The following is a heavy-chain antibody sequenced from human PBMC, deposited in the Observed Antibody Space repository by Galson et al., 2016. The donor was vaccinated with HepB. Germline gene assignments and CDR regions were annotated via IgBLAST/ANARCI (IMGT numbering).Heavy chain of an antibody. V-gene: IGHV4-59*08. Sequence: SETLSLTCTVSGGSISGYYWSWIRQPPGKGLEWIGYKYSSGNPNYNPSLKSRVTITMATSKNQFSLKLTSVTASDTAVDYCARLKYQILGPFDPWGQGTLVTVSS. CDR3: ARLKYQILGPFDP. D-gene: IGHD2-2*01. CDR2: KYSSGNP. CDR1: GGSISGYY. J-gene: IGHJ5*02.